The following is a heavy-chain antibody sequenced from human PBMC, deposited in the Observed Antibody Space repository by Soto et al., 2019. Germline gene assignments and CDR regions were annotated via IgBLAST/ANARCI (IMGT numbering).Heavy chain of an antibody. Sequence: EVQLVESGGGLVQPGRSLRLSCAASGFTFDDYARHWVRQAPGKGLEWVSGISWNSGSIAYADSVKGRFTISRDNARNSLFLQMNSLRAEDTALYYWAKDFGGFGELLDYWGQGTLVTVSS. J-gene: IGHJ4*02. V-gene: IGHV3-9*01. D-gene: IGHD3-10*01. CDR3: AKDFGGFGELLDY. CDR1: GFTFDDYA. CDR2: ISWNSGSI.